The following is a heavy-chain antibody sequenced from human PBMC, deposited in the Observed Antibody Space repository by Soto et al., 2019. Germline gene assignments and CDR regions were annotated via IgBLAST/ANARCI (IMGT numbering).Heavy chain of an antibody. J-gene: IGHJ4*02. V-gene: IGHV3-7*01. D-gene: IGHD3-3*01. CDR1: GFTFSSYG. Sequence: GGSLRLSCAASGFTFSSYGIHWVRQAPGKGLEWVANIKEDGSDMYYVDSVKGRFTISRDNAKNSLYLQMNSLRAEDTAVYYCATEVWVYYDFWSGYSDYWGQGTLVTVSS. CDR3: ATEVWVYYDFWSGYSDY. CDR2: IKEDGSDM.